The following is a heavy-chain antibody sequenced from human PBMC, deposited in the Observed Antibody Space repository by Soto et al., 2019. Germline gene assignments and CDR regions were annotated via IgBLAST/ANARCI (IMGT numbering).Heavy chain of an antibody. CDR1: GDSVSSNNAA. J-gene: IGHJ6*02. V-gene: IGHV6-1*01. CDR2: TYYRSTWYT. Sequence: SQTLSLTCVISGDSVSSNNAAWNWLRQSPSRGLEWLGRTYYRSTWYTDHAVSVKSRITIKPDTSKNHFSLQLSSVTPEDTAVYYCTRASAGGWSHGMDVWGLGTTVTVSS. D-gene: IGHD6-13*01. CDR3: TRASAGGWSHGMDV.